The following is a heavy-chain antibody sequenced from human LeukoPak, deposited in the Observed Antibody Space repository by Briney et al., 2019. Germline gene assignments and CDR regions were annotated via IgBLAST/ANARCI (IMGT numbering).Heavy chain of an antibody. V-gene: IGHV3-13*01. Sequence: GGSLRLSCAASGLTFSIYDMHWVRQAAGKGLEWVSSIGATGDTYYTDSVKGRFTIYRENAKKSLYLQVSSLRVEDTAVYFCVLGAYWNWGPGTMVTVSS. CDR3: VLGAYWN. CDR2: IGATGDT. CDR1: GLTFSIYD. J-gene: IGHJ3*01. D-gene: IGHD3-16*01.